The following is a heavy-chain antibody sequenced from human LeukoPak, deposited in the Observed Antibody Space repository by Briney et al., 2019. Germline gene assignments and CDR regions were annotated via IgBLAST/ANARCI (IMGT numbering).Heavy chain of an antibody. CDR1: GFTFSSYA. J-gene: IGHJ6*03. CDR2: ISYDGSNK. V-gene: IGHV3-30*04. D-gene: IGHD6-19*01. Sequence: GGSLRLSCAASGFTFSSYAMHWVRQAPGKGLEWVAVISYDGSNKYYADSVKGRFTISRDNAKNSLYLQINSLRAEDTALYYCASTGGSGWYSRYYYYMDVWGKGTTVTVSS. CDR3: ASTGGSGWYSRYYYYMDV.